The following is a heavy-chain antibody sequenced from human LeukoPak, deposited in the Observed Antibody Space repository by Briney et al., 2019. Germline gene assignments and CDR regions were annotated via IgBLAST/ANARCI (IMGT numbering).Heavy chain of an antibody. CDR1: GGSISSYY. CDR3: ARERYGTLLRAFDI. Sequence: SETLSLTCTVSGGSISSYYWSWIRQPPGKGLKWIGYIYYSGSTSYSPSLRSRVTISVDTSKNQFSLKLSSVTAADTAVYYCARERYGTLLRAFDIWGQGTMVTVSS. CDR2: IYYSGST. D-gene: IGHD5-18*01. V-gene: IGHV4-59*12. J-gene: IGHJ3*02.